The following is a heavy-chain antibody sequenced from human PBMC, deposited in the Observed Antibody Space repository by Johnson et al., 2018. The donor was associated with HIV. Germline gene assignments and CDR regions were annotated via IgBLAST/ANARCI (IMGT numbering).Heavy chain of an antibody. CDR1: GFTFSSYA. CDR3: ARCRDGYTLLSAFDI. J-gene: IGHJ3*02. Sequence: QVQLVESGGGLVQPGGSLRLSCAASGFTFSSYAMHWVRQAPGKGLEWVALISYDGPNKYYADSVKGRFTISRDNSKNTLYLQMGSLRAEDMALYYCARCRDGYTLLSAFDIWGQGTMVTVSS. V-gene: IGHV3-30*14. CDR2: ISYDGPNK. D-gene: IGHD5-24*01.